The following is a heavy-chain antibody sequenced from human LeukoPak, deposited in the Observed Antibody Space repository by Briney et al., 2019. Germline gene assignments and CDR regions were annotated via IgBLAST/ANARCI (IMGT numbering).Heavy chain of an antibody. Sequence: PGGSLRLSCAASGFTFSDYYMGWIRQAPGKGLEWLSYISGSGTTMYYADSVKGRFTISRDNSKNTLYLQMNSLRAEDTAVYYCARDRGDDYVSAGMDVWGQGTTVTVSS. V-gene: IGHV3-11*04. CDR1: GFTFSDYY. CDR2: ISGSGTTM. CDR3: ARDRGDDYVSAGMDV. J-gene: IGHJ6*02. D-gene: IGHD3-16*01.